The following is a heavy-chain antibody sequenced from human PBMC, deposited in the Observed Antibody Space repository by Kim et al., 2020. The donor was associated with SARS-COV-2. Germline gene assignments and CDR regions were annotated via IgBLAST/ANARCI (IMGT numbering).Heavy chain of an antibody. J-gene: IGHJ3*02. V-gene: IGHV3-30*18. CDR2: ISYDGSNK. Sequence: GGSLRLSCAASGFTFISYGMHWVRQAPGKGLEWVAVISYDGSNKYYADSVKGRFTISRDNSKNTLYLQMNSLRAEDTAVYYCAKDSPYYYDSSGPHDAFDIWGQGTMVTVSS. CDR3: AKDSPYYYDSSGPHDAFDI. CDR1: GFTFISYG. D-gene: IGHD3-22*01.